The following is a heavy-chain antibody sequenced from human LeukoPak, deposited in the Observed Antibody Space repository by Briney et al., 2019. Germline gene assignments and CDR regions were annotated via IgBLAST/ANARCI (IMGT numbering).Heavy chain of an antibody. J-gene: IGHJ4*02. Sequence: GGSLRLSCAGSGFTFSSFEMNWLRQAPGKGLEWVSFISTSGITIYYADSVKGRFTISRDNAKSSLYLQMNSLRAEDTAVYYCAASRYSGRYFDYWGQGTLVTVSS. V-gene: IGHV3-48*03. CDR2: ISTSGITI. CDR1: GFTFSSFE. CDR3: AASRYSGRYFDY. D-gene: IGHD1-26*01.